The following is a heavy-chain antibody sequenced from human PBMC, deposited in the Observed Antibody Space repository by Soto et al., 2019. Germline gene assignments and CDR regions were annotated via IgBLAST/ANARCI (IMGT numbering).Heavy chain of an antibody. D-gene: IGHD6-19*01. J-gene: IGHJ4*02. CDR1: GFTVSSNY. Sequence: GGSLRLSCAASGFTVSSNYMSWVRQSPGKGLEWVSVIYSGGSTYYADSVKGRFTISRDNSKNTLYLQMNSLRAEDTAVYYCASGRYSSGWAPFDYWGQGTLVTVSS. CDR2: IYSGGST. CDR3: ASGRYSSGWAPFDY. V-gene: IGHV3-53*01.